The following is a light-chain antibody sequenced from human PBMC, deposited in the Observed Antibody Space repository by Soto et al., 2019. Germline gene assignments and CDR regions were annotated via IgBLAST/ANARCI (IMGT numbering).Light chain of an antibody. Sequence: QAVLTQPPSVSAAPRQRVTISCSGSSSNIGNNAVNWYQQLPGKAPKLLIYYDDLLPSGVSDRFSGSKSGTSASLAISGLQSEDEADYYCAAWDDSLNGPFVFGTGTKVTVL. CDR1: SSNIGNNA. CDR3: AAWDDSLNGPFV. CDR2: YDD. J-gene: IGLJ1*01. V-gene: IGLV1-36*01.